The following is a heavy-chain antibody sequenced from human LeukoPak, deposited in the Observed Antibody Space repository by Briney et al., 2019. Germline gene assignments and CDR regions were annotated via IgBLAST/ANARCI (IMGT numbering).Heavy chain of an antibody. CDR2: TSNSGSTK. Sequence: GGSLRLSCAASGFIFSDFYMSWLRQAPGQGLGWVSYTSNSGSTKYYADSLKGRFTISRDNAKNSLYLQMSSLRAEDTTVYYCARVDSSSPGGYYYYYMDVWGKGTTVSVSS. CDR1: GFIFSDFY. V-gene: IGHV3-11*01. CDR3: ARVDSSSPGGYYYYYMDV. D-gene: IGHD6-6*01. J-gene: IGHJ6*03.